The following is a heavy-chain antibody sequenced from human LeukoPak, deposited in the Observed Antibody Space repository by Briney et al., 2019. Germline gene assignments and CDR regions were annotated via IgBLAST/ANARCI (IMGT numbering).Heavy chain of an antibody. D-gene: IGHD2-8*01. CDR1: GASLNGHY. CDR2: GSDVGGT. Sequence: KASETPSLTCAVYGASLNGHYWSWIRQPPGKGLEWIGEGSDVGGTKYNPSLKSRVTISADTSKNQFSLKLSSVTAADTAVYYCAQNGQSGFSFDPWGQGTLVTVSS. CDR3: AQNGQSGFSFDP. J-gene: IGHJ5*02. V-gene: IGHV4-34*01.